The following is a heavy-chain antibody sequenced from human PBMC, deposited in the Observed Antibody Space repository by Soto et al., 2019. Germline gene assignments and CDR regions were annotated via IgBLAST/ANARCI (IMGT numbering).Heavy chain of an antibody. V-gene: IGHV3-21*01. CDR3: VRDDIVVVTPPPGEC. CDR2: ISSSSSYI. CDR1: GFTFSSYS. D-gene: IGHD2-2*01. Sequence: GGYLIVSCAASGFTFSSYSMNWVRQAPGKGLEWVSSISSSSSYIYYADSVKGRFTISRDNAKNSLYLQMNSLRAEDTAVYYCVRDDIVVVTPPPGECRGKRNTVIV. J-gene: IGHJ6*03.